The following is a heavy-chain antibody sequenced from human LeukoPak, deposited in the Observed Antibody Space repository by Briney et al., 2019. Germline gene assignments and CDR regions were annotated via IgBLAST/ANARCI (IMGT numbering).Heavy chain of an antibody. V-gene: IGHV1-18*01. CDR2: ISAYNGNT. D-gene: IGHD3-22*01. CDR3: ARDPYYYDSSGYYPHFDY. Sequence: ASVKVSWKASGYTFTNYGISWVRQAPGQGLEWMGWISAYNGNTNYAQKLQGRVTMTTDTSTSTPYMELRSLRSDDTAVYYCARDPYYYDSSGYYPHFDYWGQGTLVTVSS. CDR1: GYTFTNYG. J-gene: IGHJ4*02.